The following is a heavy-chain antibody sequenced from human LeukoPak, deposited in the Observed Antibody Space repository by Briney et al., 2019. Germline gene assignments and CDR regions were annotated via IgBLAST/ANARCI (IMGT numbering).Heavy chain of an antibody. D-gene: IGHD2-15*01. V-gene: IGHV3-33*01. CDR1: GFIFSSYG. CDR3: ARDPAAASRGFGMDV. Sequence: PGGSLRLSCEASGFIFSSYGMHWVRQAPGKGLEWVAVIWFDGSIKYYADSVKGRFTFSRDNSKNTLSLQMNSLRADDTAVYYCARDPAAASRGFGMDVWGQGTTVTASS. CDR2: IWFDGSIK. J-gene: IGHJ6*02.